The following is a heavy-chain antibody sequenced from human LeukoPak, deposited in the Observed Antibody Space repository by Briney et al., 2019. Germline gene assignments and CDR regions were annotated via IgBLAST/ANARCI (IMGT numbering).Heavy chain of an antibody. D-gene: IGHD3-10*01. CDR3: ARGVYDDLYYFDF. CDR2: ILSGGST. Sequence: PGGSLRLSCAASGFTVSSNYMNWVRQAPGKGLEWVSVILSGGSTYYADSVKGRFTISRDSSRNTLYLQMNSLRAEDTAVYYCARGVYDDLYYFDFWGQGTLVTVSS. V-gene: IGHV3-53*01. CDR1: GFTVSSNY. J-gene: IGHJ4*02.